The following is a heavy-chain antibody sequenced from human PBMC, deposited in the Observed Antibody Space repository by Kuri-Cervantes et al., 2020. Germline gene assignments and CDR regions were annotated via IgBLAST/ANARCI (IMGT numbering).Heavy chain of an antibody. CDR3: ARGSWATKSFPYPYYPDAFDI. Sequence: ASVKVSCKASGYTFTGYYMHWVRQAPGQGLEWMGWINPNSGGTNYAQKFQGRVTMTRNTSISTAYMELRSLRSDDTAVYYCARGSWATKSFPYPYYPDAFDIWGQGTMVTVSS. J-gene: IGHJ3*02. CDR1: GYTFTGYY. CDR2: INPNSGGT. D-gene: IGHD1-26*01. V-gene: IGHV1-2*02.